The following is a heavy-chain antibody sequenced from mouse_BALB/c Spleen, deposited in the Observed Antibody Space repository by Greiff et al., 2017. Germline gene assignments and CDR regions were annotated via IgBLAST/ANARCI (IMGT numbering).Heavy chain of an antibody. D-gene: IGHD2-4*01. CDR1: GYTFTSYW. J-gene: IGHJ3*01. CDR2: INPSTGYT. V-gene: IGHV1-7*01. CDR3: ARFFDYEIAY. Sequence: QVQLQQSGAELAKPGASVKMSCKASGYTFTSYWMHWVKQRPGQGLEWIGYINPSTGYTEYNQKFKDKATLTADKSSSTAYMQLSSLTSEDSAVYYCARFFDYEIAYWGQGTLVTVSA.